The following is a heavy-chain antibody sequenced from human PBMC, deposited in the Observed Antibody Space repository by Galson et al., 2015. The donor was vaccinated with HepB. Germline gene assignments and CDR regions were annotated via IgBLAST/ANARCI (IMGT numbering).Heavy chain of an antibody. CDR1: GFTFDDYA. D-gene: IGHD5-12*01. J-gene: IGHJ2*01. Sequence: SLRLSCAASGFTFDDYAMHWVRQAPGKGLEWVSGISWNSGSIGYADSVKGRFTISRDNAKNSLYLQMNSLRAEDTALYYCAKVVAAHEAYWYFDLWGRGTLVTVSS. V-gene: IGHV3-9*01. CDR3: AKVVAAHEAYWYFDL. CDR2: ISWNSGSI.